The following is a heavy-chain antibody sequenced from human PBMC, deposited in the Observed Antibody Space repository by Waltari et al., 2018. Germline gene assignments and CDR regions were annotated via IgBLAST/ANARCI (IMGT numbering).Heavy chain of an antibody. J-gene: IGHJ5*02. CDR2: IYTSGST. CDR3: ARGRRRFREFNWFDP. V-gene: IGHV4-61*09. D-gene: IGHD3-10*01. Sequence: QVQLQESGPGLVKPSQTLSLTCTVSGGSISSGSYYWCWIRRPAGKGLERIGYIYTSGSTNYNPTLMGRVTISVDTSKNQFSLKLSSVTAADTAVYYCARGRRRFREFNWFDPWGQGTLVTVSS. CDR1: GGSISSGSYY.